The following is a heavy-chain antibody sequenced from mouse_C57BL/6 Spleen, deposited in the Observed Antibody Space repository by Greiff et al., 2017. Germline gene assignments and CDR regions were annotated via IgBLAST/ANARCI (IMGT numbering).Heavy chain of an antibody. CDR3: AKRSHSDY. V-gene: IGHV1-52*01. CDR2: IDPSDSDT. J-gene: IGHJ2*01. CDR1: GYTFTSYW. Sequence: QVQLQQPGAELVRPGSSVKLSCKASGYTFTSYWMHWVKQRPIQGLDWIGNIDPSDSDTHYNQKFKDKATLTVDKSSSTAYMQLNSLTSEDSAVNYGAKRSHSDYWGKGTTLTVSS. D-gene: IGHD3-1*01.